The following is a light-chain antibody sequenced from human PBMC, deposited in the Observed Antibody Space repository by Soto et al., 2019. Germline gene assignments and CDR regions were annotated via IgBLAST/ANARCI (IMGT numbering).Light chain of an antibody. Sequence: AIQLTQSPSSLSASVGDRVTITCRASQDIRGALAWYQQKPGKPPKLLIFDVSSLQSGVPSRFSGSGSGTDFTLTISSLQPEDFATYYCQQFNTHQITFGQGTRLEIK. CDR3: QQFNTHQIT. CDR2: DVS. V-gene: IGKV1-13*02. CDR1: QDIRGA. J-gene: IGKJ5*01.